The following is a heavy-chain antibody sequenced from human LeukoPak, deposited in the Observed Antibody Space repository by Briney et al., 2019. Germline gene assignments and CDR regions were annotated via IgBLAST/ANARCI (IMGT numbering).Heavy chain of an antibody. CDR3: ARLDNYGFNYVPL. D-gene: IGHD3-10*01. CDR2: IRPSDFET. V-gene: IGHV5-51*01. CDR1: GYSFTNYW. J-gene: IGHJ4*02. Sequence: GESLKISCKASGYSFTNYWIGWVRQMPGKGLEWMGIIRPSDFETRYAPSFQGQVTISADKSINTAYLHWSSLKASDTAMFYCARLDNYGFNYVPLWGQGTLVTVSS.